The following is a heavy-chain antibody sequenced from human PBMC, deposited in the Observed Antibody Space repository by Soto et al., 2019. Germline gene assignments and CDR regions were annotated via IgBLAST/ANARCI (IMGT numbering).Heavy chain of an antibody. J-gene: IGHJ4*01. Sequence: SRALSLTCAITGDSVSSNSAGWSWVRQSPSRGLEWLGRTYYRSKWYYEYAVSVRGRITINPDTSKNQYSLQLNSVTPEDTAVYSCARGEQYSGRIFDYWGQGTLVTVSS. CDR1: GDSVSSNSAG. V-gene: IGHV6-1*01. D-gene: IGHD1-26*01. CDR2: TYYRSKWYY. CDR3: ARGEQYSGRIFDY.